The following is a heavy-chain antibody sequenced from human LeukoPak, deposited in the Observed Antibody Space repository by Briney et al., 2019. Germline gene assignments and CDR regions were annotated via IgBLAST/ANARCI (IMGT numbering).Heavy chain of an antibody. V-gene: IGHV1-18*01. CDR3: ARTCSGGSCYFIY. CDR2: ISARNGNT. D-gene: IGHD2-15*01. J-gene: IGHJ4*02. CDR1: GYTFTKYG. Sequence: ASVKVSCKTSGYTFTKYGITWVRQAPGQGLEWMGWISARNGNTKYGKRFQGRVTMSTDTSTSTAYMELRDLRSDDTAVYYCARTCSGGSCYFIYWGQGTLVTVSS.